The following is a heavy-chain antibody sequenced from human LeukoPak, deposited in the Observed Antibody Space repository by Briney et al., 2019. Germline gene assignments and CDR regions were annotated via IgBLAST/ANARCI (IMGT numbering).Heavy chain of an antibody. CDR3: ARGDCSSTSCYPD. V-gene: IGHV3-30-3*01. CDR1: GFTFSSYA. CDR2: ISYDGSNK. J-gene: IGHJ4*02. Sequence: GRSLRLSCAASGFTFSSYAMHWVRQAPGKGLEWVAVISYDGSNKYYADSVKGRFTISRDNSKNTLYLQMNSLRAEDTAVYYCARGDCSSTSCYPDWGQGTLVTVSS. D-gene: IGHD2-2*01.